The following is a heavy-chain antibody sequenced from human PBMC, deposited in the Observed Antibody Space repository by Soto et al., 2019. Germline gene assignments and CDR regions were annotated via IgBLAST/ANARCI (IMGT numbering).Heavy chain of an antibody. D-gene: IGHD1-1*01. J-gene: IGHJ6*03. V-gene: IGHV3-33*01. Sequence: GGSLRLSCAASGFSISNFGMHWVRQAPGRGLECVAVIWGDGFNKYNPDSVKGRFTVSRDSSKNTLYLQMNNLRAEDMGVYYCARDPFRGTNTDKYYYMDVWGKGTTVTVSS. CDR2: IWGDGFNK. CDR1: GFSISNFG. CDR3: ARDPFRGTNTDKYYYMDV.